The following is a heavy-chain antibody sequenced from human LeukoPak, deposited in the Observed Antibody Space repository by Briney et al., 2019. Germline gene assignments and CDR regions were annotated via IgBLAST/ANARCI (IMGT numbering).Heavy chain of an antibody. V-gene: IGHV1-8*01. CDR1: GYTFTSYD. Sequence: VASVKVSCKASGYTFTSYDINWVRQATGQGLEWMGWMNPNSGNTGYAQKFQGRVTMTRNTSISTDYMELSSLRSEDTAVYYCARGRGSYQRNWFDPWGQGTLVTVSS. CDR3: ARGRGSYQRNWFDP. CDR2: MNPNSGNT. J-gene: IGHJ5*02. D-gene: IGHD1-26*01.